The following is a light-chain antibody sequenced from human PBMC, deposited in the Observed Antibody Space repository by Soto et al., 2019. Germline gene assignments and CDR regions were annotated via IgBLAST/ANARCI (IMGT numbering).Light chain of an antibody. CDR2: GAS. Sequence: DIVMTQSPATLSVSPGERATLSCRASQSVNIYLAWYQQKPGQAPRLLIFGASSMATGIPARFSGSGSGTEFNLTISSLQSEDFAVYFCQQYDDWLRLTFGGGTKVEIK. CDR1: QSVNIY. J-gene: IGKJ4*01. V-gene: IGKV3D-15*01. CDR3: QQYDDWLRLT.